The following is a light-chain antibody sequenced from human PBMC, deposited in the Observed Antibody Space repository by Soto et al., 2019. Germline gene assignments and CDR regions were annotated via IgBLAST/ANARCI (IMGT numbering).Light chain of an antibody. CDR1: ISDVGLYDY. CDR3: SSYGGNSNYV. CDR2: EVT. J-gene: IGLJ1*01. V-gene: IGLV2-8*01. Sequence: QSVLTQPPSASGSPGPSVTISCTGTISDVGLYDYVSWYQQHPGKVPKLLIYEVTQRPSGVPDRFSGSKSGNTASLTVSGLQAEDEADYYCSSYGGNSNYVFGTGTKVTV.